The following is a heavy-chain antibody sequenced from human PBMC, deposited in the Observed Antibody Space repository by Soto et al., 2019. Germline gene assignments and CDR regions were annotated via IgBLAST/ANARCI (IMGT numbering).Heavy chain of an antibody. CDR2: MSYDGSDT. J-gene: IGHJ4*02. Sequence: PGGSLRLSCVGSGFIFSNNGMHWVRQTPGKGLEWVAFMSYDGSDTFYADSVKGRFTISRDNSKNTLYLQMSSLRTEDTAVYYCAKVFYYYDSSGYYYFDYWGQGTLVTVSS. D-gene: IGHD3-22*01. CDR1: GFIFSNNG. V-gene: IGHV3-30*02. CDR3: AKVFYYYDSSGYYYFDY.